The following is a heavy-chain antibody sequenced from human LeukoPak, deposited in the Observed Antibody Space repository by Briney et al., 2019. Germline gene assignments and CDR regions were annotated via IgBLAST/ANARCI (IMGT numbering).Heavy chain of an antibody. J-gene: IGHJ4*02. CDR3: AREGYCSSTSCYTADY. CDR1: GYTFTGYY. CDR2: INPNSGGT. Sequence: ASVKVSSKASGYTFTGYYMHWVRQAPGQGLEWMGWINPNSGGTNYAQKFQGRVTMTRDTSISTAYMELSRLRSDDTAVYYCAREGYCSSTSCYTADYWGQGTLVTVSS. D-gene: IGHD2-2*02. V-gene: IGHV1-2*02.